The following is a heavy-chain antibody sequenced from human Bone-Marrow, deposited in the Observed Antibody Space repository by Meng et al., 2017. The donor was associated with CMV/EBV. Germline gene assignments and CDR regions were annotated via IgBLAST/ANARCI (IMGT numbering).Heavy chain of an antibody. V-gene: IGHV1-2*02. CDR2: ISPNNGGT. Sequence: ASVKVSCKASGYTFTSYGISWVRQAPGQGLEWMGFISPNNGGTLSAQKFQDRVTLSRETSISAAHMELSSLTSDDTAVYYCVRDKGGAFDYWGQGTRVTVSS. J-gene: IGHJ4*02. D-gene: IGHD2-15*01. CDR1: GYTFTSYG. CDR3: VRDKGGAFDY.